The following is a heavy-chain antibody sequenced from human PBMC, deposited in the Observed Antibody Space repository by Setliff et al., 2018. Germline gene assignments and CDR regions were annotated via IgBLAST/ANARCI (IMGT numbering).Heavy chain of an antibody. CDR1: GYTFTSYA. V-gene: IGHV1-2*02. Sequence: ASVKVSCRASGYTFTSYAMHWVRQAPGQGLEWMGWINPNNGDTKSAQKFQGRLTMTRDTSISTAYMELSSLRSDDTAVYYCARQPMDTIMVTFDYWGQGILVTVSS. D-gene: IGHD5-12*01. CDR2: INPNNGDT. J-gene: IGHJ4*02. CDR3: ARQPMDTIMVTFDY.